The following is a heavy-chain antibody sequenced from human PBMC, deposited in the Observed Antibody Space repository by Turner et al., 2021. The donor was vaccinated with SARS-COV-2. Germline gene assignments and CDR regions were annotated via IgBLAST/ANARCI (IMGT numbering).Heavy chain of an antibody. CDR3: ARSSVDSGYEDDYYYYYGMDV. Sequence: EVQLVESGGGLVQPGGSLRLSCAASGFTSSNYWMSWVRQAPGKGLEWVANIKEDGSEKYYVDSVKGRFTISRDNAKNSLYLQMNSLRAEDTAVYYCARSSVDSGYEDDYYYYYGMDVWGQGTTVTVSS. CDR2: IKEDGSEK. CDR1: GFTSSNYW. V-gene: IGHV3-7*03. J-gene: IGHJ6*02. D-gene: IGHD5-12*01.